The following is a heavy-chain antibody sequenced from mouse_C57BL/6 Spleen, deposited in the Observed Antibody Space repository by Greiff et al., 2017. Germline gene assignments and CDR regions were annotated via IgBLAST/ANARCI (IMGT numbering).Heavy chain of an antibody. D-gene: IGHD3-2*02. Sequence: QVQLQQPGAELVKPGASVKLSCKASGYTFTSYWMQWVKQRPGQGLEWIGEIDPSDSYTNYNQKVKGKATLTVDTSSSTAYMQLSSLTSEDSAVYYCARPTAQATFFDYWCQGTTLTVSS. V-gene: IGHV1-50*01. J-gene: IGHJ2*01. CDR1: GYTFTSYW. CDR2: IDPSDSYT. CDR3: ARPTAQATFFDY.